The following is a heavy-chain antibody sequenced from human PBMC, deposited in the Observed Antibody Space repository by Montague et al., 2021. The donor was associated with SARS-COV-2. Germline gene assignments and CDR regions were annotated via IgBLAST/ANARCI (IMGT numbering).Heavy chain of an antibody. CDR1: GFSLSTSGMC. CDR2: IDWVDDK. J-gene: IGHJ3*01. Sequence: PALVKPTQTPTLICTFSGFSLSTSGMCVSWIRQPPGKALEWLARIDWVDDKYYSTSLKTRLTISKDTSKNQVVLTMTNMDPVDTATCYCARIWFIDHRNAFDVWGRGTMVTVSS. CDR3: ARIWFIDHRNAFDV. V-gene: IGHV2-70*11. D-gene: IGHD3-10*01.